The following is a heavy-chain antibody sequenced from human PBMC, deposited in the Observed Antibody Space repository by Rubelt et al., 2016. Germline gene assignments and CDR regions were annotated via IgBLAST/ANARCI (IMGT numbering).Heavy chain of an antibody. Sequence: QVQLQQWGAGLLKPSETLSLTCAVYGGSFSGYYWRWIRQPPGKGLEWIGEINHSGGTNYNPSLKRLVTLSVETAKNQFSLKLSSVTAADTAVYYCARGKEGLGVTMMDYWGQGTLVTVSS. D-gene: IGHD3-22*01. CDR3: ARGKEGLGVTMMDY. CDR2: INHSGGT. CDR1: GGSFSGYY. V-gene: IGHV4-34*01. J-gene: IGHJ4*02.